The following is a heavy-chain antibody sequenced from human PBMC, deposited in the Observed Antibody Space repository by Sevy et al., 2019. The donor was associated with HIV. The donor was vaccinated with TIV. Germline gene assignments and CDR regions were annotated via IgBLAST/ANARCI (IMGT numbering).Heavy chain of an antibody. J-gene: IGHJ5*02. V-gene: IGHV3-48*03. CDR1: VFTFRSYE. D-gene: IGHD3-22*01. CDR3: ARVDANYDKGFDP. CDR2: ISSSGSII. Sequence: GGSLRLSCEASVFTFRSYEMNWVRQAPGKGLEWVSYISSSGSIIYYADSVKGRFTISRDNAKNSLYMQMNSLRAEDTAVYYCARVDANYDKGFDPWGQGTLVTVSS.